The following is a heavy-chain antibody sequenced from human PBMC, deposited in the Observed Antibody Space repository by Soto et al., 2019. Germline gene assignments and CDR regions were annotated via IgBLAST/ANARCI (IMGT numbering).Heavy chain of an antibody. CDR3: ARGRDDSELDI. CDR1: GGSFSGYY. J-gene: IGHJ3*02. V-gene: IGHV4-34*01. D-gene: IGHD3-22*01. Sequence: PSETLSLTCAVYGGSFSGYYWSWIRQPPGKGLEWIGEINHSGSTNYNPSLKSRVTISVDTSKNQFSLKLSSVTAADTAVYYCARGRDDSELDIWGQGTMVTVSS. CDR2: INHSGST.